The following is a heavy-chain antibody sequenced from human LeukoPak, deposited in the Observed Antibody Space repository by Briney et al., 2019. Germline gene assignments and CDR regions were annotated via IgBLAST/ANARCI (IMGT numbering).Heavy chain of an antibody. CDR3: ARGWVAHPSFDY. V-gene: IGHV4-59*12. J-gene: IGHJ4*02. CDR2: IYYTGST. CDR1: GGSISSYY. D-gene: IGHD2-15*01. Sequence: SETLSLTCTVSGGSISSYYWSWIRQPPGKGLEWIGYIYYTGSTNYNPSLKSRVSISGDASKKQFSLKLSSVTAADTAVYYCARGWVAHPSFDYWGQGTLVTVSS.